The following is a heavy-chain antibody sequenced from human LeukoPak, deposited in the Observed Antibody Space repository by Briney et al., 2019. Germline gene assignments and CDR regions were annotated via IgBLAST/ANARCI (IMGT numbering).Heavy chain of an antibody. V-gene: IGHV3-30*02. CDR2: IRYDGSNK. J-gene: IGHJ4*02. D-gene: IGHD3-22*01. CDR1: GFTFSNYG. CDR3: AKDLDYYDSSGSRGRLDY. Sequence: PGGSLRLSCAASGFTFSNYGMHWVRQAPGKGLEWVAFIRYDGSNKYYADSVKGRFTISRDNSKNTLYLQMNSLRAEDTAVYYCAKDLDYYDSSGSRGRLDYWGQGTLVIVSS.